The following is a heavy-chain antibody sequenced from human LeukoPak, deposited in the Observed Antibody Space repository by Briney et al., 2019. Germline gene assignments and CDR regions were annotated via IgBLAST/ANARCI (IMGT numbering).Heavy chain of an antibody. CDR2: INHSGST. V-gene: IGHV4-34*01. Sequence: PSETLSLTCAVYGGSFSGYYWSRIRQPPGKGLEWIGEINHSGSTNYDPSLKSRVTISVDTSKSQFSLKLSSVTAADTAVYYCARGSSHYYYYYMDVWGKGTTVTVSS. CDR1: GGSFSGYY. CDR3: ARGSSHYYYYYMDV. D-gene: IGHD6-6*01. J-gene: IGHJ6*03.